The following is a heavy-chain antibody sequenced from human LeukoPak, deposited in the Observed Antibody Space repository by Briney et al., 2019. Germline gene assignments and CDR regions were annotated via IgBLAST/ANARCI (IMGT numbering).Heavy chain of an antibody. D-gene: IGHD1-1*01. J-gene: IGHJ5*02. CDR2: IRYDGSNK. V-gene: IGHV3-30*02. Sequence: GGSLRLSCAASGFTFSSYGMHWVRQAPGKGLEWVAFIRYDGSNKYYADSVKGRFTISRDNSKNTLYLQMNSLRAEDTAVYYCAHRAWNAGPPSTWGQGALVTVS. CDR1: GFTFSSYG. CDR3: AHRAWNAGPPST.